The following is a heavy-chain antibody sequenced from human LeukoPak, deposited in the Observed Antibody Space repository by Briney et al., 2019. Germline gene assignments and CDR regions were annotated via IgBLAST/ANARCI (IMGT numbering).Heavy chain of an antibody. Sequence: PSETLSLTCAVYGGSFSGYYWSWIRQPPGKGLEWIGEINHSGSTNYNPSLKSRVTISVDTSKNQFPLKLSSVTAADTAVYYCARLTMVRGPPAYNDYWGQGTLVTASS. CDR2: INHSGST. D-gene: IGHD3-10*01. V-gene: IGHV4-34*01. CDR3: ARLTMVRGPPAYNDY. J-gene: IGHJ4*02. CDR1: GGSFSGYY.